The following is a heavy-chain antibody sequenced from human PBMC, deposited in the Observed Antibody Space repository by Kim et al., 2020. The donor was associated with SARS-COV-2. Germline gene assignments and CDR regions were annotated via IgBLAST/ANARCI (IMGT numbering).Heavy chain of an antibody. D-gene: IGHD5-12*01. CDR1: GGSISSSSYY. CDR2: IYYSGST. CDR3: ATEYLATISRYYYYGMDV. V-gene: IGHV4-39*01. J-gene: IGHJ6*02. Sequence: SETLSLTCSVSGGSISSSSYYWGWIRQPPGKGLEWIGSIYYSGSTYYNPSLKSRVTISVDRSKNQVSLKLSSVTAADTAVYYCATEYLATISRYYYYGMDVGGQGTTVTVSS.